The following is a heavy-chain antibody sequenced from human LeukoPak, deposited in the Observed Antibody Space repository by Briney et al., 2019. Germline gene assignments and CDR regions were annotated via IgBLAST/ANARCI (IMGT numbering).Heavy chain of an antibody. D-gene: IGHD3-9*01. Sequence: GSLRLSCAASGFSSSGYSINWVRQAPGKGLEWVAHIRGTSSAMNYAASVRGRFTISRDNAKNALFLEMSSLRAEDTAVYYCARDRDWSFDYWGQGTLVTVSS. V-gene: IGHV3-48*04. CDR2: IRGTSSAM. CDR1: GFSSSGYS. CDR3: ARDRDWSFDY. J-gene: IGHJ4*02.